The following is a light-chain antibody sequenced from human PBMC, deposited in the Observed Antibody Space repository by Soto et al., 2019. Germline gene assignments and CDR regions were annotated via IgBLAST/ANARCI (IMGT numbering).Light chain of an antibody. CDR2: DAS. CDR3: QQYNSYSVNA. CDR1: QSISGW. J-gene: IGKJ2*01. Sequence: DIQMTQSPYTLSPSVGDRFSITCRASQSISGWLAWYQQKPGKAPKLLIYDASSLESGVPSRFSGSGSGTEFSLTISRLQPDDFATYYCQQYNSYSVNAFGQGTKLEIK. V-gene: IGKV1-5*01.